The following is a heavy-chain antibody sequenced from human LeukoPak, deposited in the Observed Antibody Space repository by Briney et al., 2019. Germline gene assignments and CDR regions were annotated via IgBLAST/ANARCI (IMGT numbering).Heavy chain of an antibody. V-gene: IGHV1-2*06. Sequence: ASVKVSCKASGYTFTGYYMHWVRQAPGQGLEWMGRINPNSGGTNYAQKFQGRVTMTRDTSISTAYMELSRLRSDDTAVYYCARVRGRIAVAGTSTLKYWGQGTLVTVSS. CDR3: ARVRGRIAVAGTSTLKY. J-gene: IGHJ4*02. CDR2: INPNSGGT. CDR1: GYTFTGYY. D-gene: IGHD6-19*01.